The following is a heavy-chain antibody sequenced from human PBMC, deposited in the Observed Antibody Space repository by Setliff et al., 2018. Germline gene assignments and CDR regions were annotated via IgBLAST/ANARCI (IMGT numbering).Heavy chain of an antibody. Sequence: GSLRLSCAASGFTLNTYGISWVRQAPGKGLEWVVLISGSGTSTYYADSVKGRFTISRDNAKNSLSLQMNNLRTEDTAVYYCFGAGTCSYWGQGTLVTVSS. CDR2: ISGSGTST. J-gene: IGHJ4*02. CDR3: FGAGTCSY. D-gene: IGHD3-10*01. V-gene: IGHV3-21*01. CDR1: GFTLNTYG.